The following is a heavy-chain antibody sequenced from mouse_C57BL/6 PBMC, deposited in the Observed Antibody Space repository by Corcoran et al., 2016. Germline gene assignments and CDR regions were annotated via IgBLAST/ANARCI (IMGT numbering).Heavy chain of an antibody. Sequence: DVQLQESGPGLVKPSQSLSLTCSVAGYSITSGYYWNWIRQFTGNKLEWLGYISYDGSNNYNPSFKNRSSITLDTSKNQFFLKLNSVTTEDTATYYCARGWDCYYFDYWGQGTTLTVSS. CDR1: GYSITSGYY. J-gene: IGHJ2*01. D-gene: IGHD2-3*01. CDR3: ARGWDCYYFDY. V-gene: IGHV3-6*01. CDR2: ISYDGSN.